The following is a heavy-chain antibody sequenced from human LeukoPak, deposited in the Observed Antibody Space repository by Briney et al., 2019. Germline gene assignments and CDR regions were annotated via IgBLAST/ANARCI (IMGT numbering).Heavy chain of an antibody. J-gene: IGHJ5*02. CDR1: RFTFSSYG. Sequence: PGGSLRLSCAASRFTFSSYGMSWVRQAPGKGLEWVSAITGNGANTFYADSVKGRFTISRDNSKNTMYLQMNSLRAEDTALYYCARDRSGSYPNWFDPWGQGTLVTVSS. CDR2: ITGNGANT. D-gene: IGHD3-10*01. CDR3: ARDRSGSYPNWFDP. V-gene: IGHV3-23*01.